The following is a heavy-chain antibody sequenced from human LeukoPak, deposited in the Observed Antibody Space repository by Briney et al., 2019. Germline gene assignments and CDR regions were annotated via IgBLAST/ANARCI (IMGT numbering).Heavy chain of an antibody. V-gene: IGHV3-7*01. D-gene: IGHD3-16*01. CDR2: IKQDGSEK. J-gene: IGHJ4*02. Sequence: GGSLRLSCAASGFSFTSYWMDWVRQAPGKGLEWVANIKQDGSEKNYLDSVKGRFTISRDNAQNSLYLQMNSLRVEDTAVYYCTRSLDEWGQGTLVTVPS. CDR3: TRSLDE. CDR1: GFSFTSYW.